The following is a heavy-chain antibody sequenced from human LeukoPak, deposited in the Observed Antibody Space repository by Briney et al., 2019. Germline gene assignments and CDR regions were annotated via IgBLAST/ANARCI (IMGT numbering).Heavy chain of an antibody. J-gene: IGHJ5*02. Sequence: GSLELSCAASGFTFSTFAMIGVRRPPGKGLEWVSSFFPSGGEIHYPNSVRGRFTISRANSKSTLSLQMNSLRAEDTAIYYCATYRQVLLPFEPWGQGTLVTVSS. CDR3: ATYRQVLLPFEP. CDR1: GFTFSTFA. V-gene: IGHV3-23*01. CDR2: FFPSGGEI. D-gene: IGHD2-8*02.